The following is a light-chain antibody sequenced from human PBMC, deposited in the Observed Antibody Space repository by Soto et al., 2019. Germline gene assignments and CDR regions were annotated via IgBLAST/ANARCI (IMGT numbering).Light chain of an antibody. CDR3: QSYDSSLSGYV. Sequence: QPVLTQPPSVSGAPGQRVTITCTGRSSNIGAGYDVHWYRQLPGTAPKLLIYGNSNRPSGVPDRFSGSKSGTSASLAITGLQAEDEADYYCQSYDSSLSGYVFGTGTKLTVL. J-gene: IGLJ1*01. V-gene: IGLV1-40*01. CDR2: GNS. CDR1: SSNIGAGYD.